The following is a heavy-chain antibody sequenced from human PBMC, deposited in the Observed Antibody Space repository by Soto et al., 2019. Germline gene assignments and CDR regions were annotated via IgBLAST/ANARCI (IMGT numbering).Heavy chain of an antibody. Sequence: GGSLRLSCAASGFTFSSYAMSWVRQAPGKGLEWVSAISGSGGSTYYADSVKGRFTISRDNSKNTLYLQMNSLRAEDTAVYYCAKLGIQYSSSSPIYYYYYYMDVWGKGTTVTVSS. V-gene: IGHV3-23*01. CDR3: AKLGIQYSSSSPIYYYYYYMDV. CDR1: GFTFSSYA. D-gene: IGHD6-6*01. J-gene: IGHJ6*03. CDR2: ISGSGGST.